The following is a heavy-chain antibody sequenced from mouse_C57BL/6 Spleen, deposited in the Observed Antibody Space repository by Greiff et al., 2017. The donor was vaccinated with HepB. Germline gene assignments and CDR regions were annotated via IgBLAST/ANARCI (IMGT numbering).Heavy chain of an antibody. CDR1: GFTFSSYG. J-gene: IGHJ2*01. CDR3: ARHGLDY. Sequence: VQLKESGGDLVKPGGSLKLSCAASGFTFSSYGMSWVRQTPDKRLEWVATISSGGSYTYYPDSVKGRFTISRDNAKNTLYLQMSSLKSEDTAMYYCARHGLDYWGQGTTLTVSS. CDR2: ISSGGSYT. V-gene: IGHV5-6*01.